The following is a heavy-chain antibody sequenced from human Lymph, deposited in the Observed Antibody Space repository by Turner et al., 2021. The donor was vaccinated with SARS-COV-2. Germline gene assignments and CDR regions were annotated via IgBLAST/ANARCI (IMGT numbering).Heavy chain of an antibody. Sequence: QVRLVQSGAEVKKPGASVKVSCKASGHSFTSYAMHWVRQAPGQRLEWMGGINAGNGNTKDSQKFQGRGTITRDTSASAAYMELSSLRSEDTAEYYWASGGYCSSTSCYRFYGMDVWGQGTTVTVSS. CDR2: INAGNGNT. CDR1: GHSFTSYA. V-gene: IGHV1-3*01. CDR3: ASGGYCSSTSCYRFYGMDV. D-gene: IGHD2-2*02. J-gene: IGHJ6*02.